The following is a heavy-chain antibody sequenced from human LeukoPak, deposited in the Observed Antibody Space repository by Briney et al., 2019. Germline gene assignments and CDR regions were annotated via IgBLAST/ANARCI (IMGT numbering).Heavy chain of an antibody. Sequence: SETLSLTCTVSGGSISSSSYYWGWIRQPPGKGLEWIGSIYYSGSTYYNPSLKSRVTISVDTSKNQFSLSLRSVTAADTAVYFCASAYCDSGTCYTGSFDPWGQGILVTISS. CDR1: GGSISSSSYY. J-gene: IGHJ5*02. CDR3: ASAYCDSGTCYTGSFDP. V-gene: IGHV4-39*01. CDR2: IYYSGST. D-gene: IGHD2-15*01.